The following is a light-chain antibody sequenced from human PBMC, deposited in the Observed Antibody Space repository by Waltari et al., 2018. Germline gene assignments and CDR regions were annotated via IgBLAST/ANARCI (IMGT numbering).Light chain of an antibody. CDR3: QQYNDWPPLT. Sequence: EIVMTQSPGTLSVSPGDRVTLSCRASQSVSTKLAWYQKKPGQPPRLLIYEASRRANGIPTRFSGSGSGTEFTLTISSLQSEDFAVYLCQQYNDWPPLTFGGGTKVEIK. CDR2: EAS. J-gene: IGKJ4*01. CDR1: QSVSTK. V-gene: IGKV3-15*01.